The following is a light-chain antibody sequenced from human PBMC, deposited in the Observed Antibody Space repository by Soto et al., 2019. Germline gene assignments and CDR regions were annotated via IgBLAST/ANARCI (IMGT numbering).Light chain of an antibody. J-gene: IGLJ1*01. CDR1: SSNIGSNT. Sequence: QSVLAQPPSASGTPGQIVAISCSGSSSNIGSNTVTWYQQLPGTAPKLLIYSTSQRSSGVPGRFSGSKSGASASLSISGPQSEDEADYYCAAWDDRLDVYVFXTGTKLTVL. CDR2: STS. V-gene: IGLV1-44*01. CDR3: AAWDDRLDVYV.